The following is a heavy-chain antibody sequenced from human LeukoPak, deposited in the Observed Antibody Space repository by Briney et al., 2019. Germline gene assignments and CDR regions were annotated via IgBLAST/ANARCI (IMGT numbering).Heavy chain of an antibody. J-gene: IGHJ5*02. CDR3: ARGRIQYYYDSSGYYGFDP. CDR2: IYYSGST. D-gene: IGHD3-22*01. CDR1: GGSISSGGYY. Sequence: SETLSLTCTVSGGSISSGGYYWSWIRQHPGKGLEWIGYIYYSGSTYYDPSLKSRVTISVDTSKNQFSLKLSSVTAADTAVYYCARGRIQYYYDSSGYYGFDPWGQGTLVTVSS. V-gene: IGHV4-31*03.